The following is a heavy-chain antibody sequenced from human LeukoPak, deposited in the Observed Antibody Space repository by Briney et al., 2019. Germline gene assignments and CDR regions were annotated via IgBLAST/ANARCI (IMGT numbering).Heavy chain of an antibody. CDR3: AKDLDYTNYGYYFDY. D-gene: IGHD4-11*01. CDR1: GFTFSSYA. V-gene: IGHV3-23*01. Sequence: PGGSLRLSCTSSGFTFSSYAMNWGRQAPGKGLEWVSGIGAGGTFTYYADSVKCRFTIFRDNSRNTLNLQMNSLRADDTAVYYCAKDLDYTNYGYYFDYWGQGTLVTVSS. J-gene: IGHJ4*02. CDR2: IGAGGTFT.